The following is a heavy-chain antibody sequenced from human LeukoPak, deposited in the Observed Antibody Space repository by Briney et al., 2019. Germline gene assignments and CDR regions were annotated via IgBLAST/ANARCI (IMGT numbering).Heavy chain of an antibody. Sequence: GRSLRLSSAASGFTFSSYGMHWVRQAPGKGLEWVAVISYDGSNKYYADSVKGRFTISRDNSKNTLYLQMNSLRAEDTAVYYCANGDYWGQGTLVTVSS. CDR1: GFTFSSYG. CDR3: ANGDY. V-gene: IGHV3-30*18. J-gene: IGHJ4*02. CDR2: ISYDGSNK.